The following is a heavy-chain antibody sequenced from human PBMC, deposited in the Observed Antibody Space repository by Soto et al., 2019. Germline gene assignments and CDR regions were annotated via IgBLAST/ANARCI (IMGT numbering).Heavy chain of an antibody. D-gene: IGHD3-9*01. V-gene: IGHV1-3*01. J-gene: IGHJ6*02. CDR1: GYTFTSYA. Sequence: ASVNVSCKASGYTFTSYAMHWVRQAPGQRLEWMGWINAGNGDTKYSQKFQGRVTITRDTSASTAYMELSSLRSEDTAVYYCARDSSVLRYFDWLLTNHYYGMDVWGQGTTVTVSS. CDR3: ARDSSVLRYFDWLLTNHYYGMDV. CDR2: INAGNGDT.